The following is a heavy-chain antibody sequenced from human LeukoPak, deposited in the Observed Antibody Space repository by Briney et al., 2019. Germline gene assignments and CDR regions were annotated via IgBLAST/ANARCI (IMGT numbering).Heavy chain of an antibody. V-gene: IGHV4-30-4*01. J-gene: IGHJ5*02. Sequence: SETLSLTSTVSGGSISSGAYYWSWIRQPPGKGLEWIGYIYYSWSTYYNPSLKSRLTTSVDTSKNQFSLKLSSVTAADTAVYYCARAGGNVNWFDPWGQGTLVTVSS. CDR1: GGSISSGAYY. CDR3: ARAGGNVNWFDP. D-gene: IGHD3-16*01. CDR2: IYYSWST.